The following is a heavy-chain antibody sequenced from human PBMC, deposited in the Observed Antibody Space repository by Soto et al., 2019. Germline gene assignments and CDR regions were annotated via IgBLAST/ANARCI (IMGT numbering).Heavy chain of an antibody. V-gene: IGHV1-69*06. Sequence: SVKVSCKAPGGTFSSYAISWVRQAPGQGLEWMGGIIPIFGTANYAQKFQGRVTITADKSTSTAYMELSSLRSEDTAVYYCARDRYYYDSSGYYYSFDYWGQGNLGTVSS. CDR2: IIPIFGTA. D-gene: IGHD3-22*01. CDR3: ARDRYYYDSSGYYYSFDY. J-gene: IGHJ4*02. CDR1: GGTFSSYA.